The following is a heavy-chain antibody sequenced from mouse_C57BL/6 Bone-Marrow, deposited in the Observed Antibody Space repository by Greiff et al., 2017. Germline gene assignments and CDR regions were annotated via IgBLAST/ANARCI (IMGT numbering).Heavy chain of an antibody. J-gene: IGHJ1*03. CDR3: ASRCYYSNYFDV. V-gene: IGHV1-69*01. CDR1: GYTFTSYW. D-gene: IGHD2-5*01. Sequence: QVQLQQPGAELVMPGASVKLSCKASGYTFTSYWMHWVKPRPGQGLEWIGEIDPSDSSTNYNQKFKGKSPLTVDKYSSTAYMQLSSLTSEDSAVYYSASRCYYSNYFDVWGTGTTVTVSS. CDR2: IDPSDSST.